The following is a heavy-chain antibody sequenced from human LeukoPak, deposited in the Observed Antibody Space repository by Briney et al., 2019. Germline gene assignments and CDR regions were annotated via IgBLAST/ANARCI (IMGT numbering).Heavy chain of an antibody. CDR2: LHINTGAS. D-gene: IGHD2-2*01. CDR1: GYTFTDSF. Sequence: ASVKVSCKASGYTFTDSFMHWVRQAPGQGPDWMGRLHINTGASNYAQKFQGRVTMTRDPSLNTAYLELSNLESDDTAVYYCARSPPVGPTTSPDFWGQGTLVTVSS. J-gene: IGHJ4*02. V-gene: IGHV1-2*06. CDR3: ARSPPVGPTTSPDF.